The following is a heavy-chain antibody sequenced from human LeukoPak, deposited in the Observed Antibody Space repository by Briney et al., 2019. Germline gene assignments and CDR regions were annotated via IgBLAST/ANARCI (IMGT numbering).Heavy chain of an antibody. D-gene: IGHD3-22*01. CDR3: ARRSGVLDSRDSRYYFDH. CDR1: GGSISSHY. J-gene: IGHJ4*02. V-gene: IGHV4-59*11. CDR2: IYYSGST. Sequence: SETLSLTCIVSGGSISSHYWSWIRQTPGKGLEYIGYIYYSGSTDYNPSLKSRVTISLDTSKNQFSLHLSSVTAADTAVYYCARRSGVLDSRDSRYYFDHWGQGTLVTVSS.